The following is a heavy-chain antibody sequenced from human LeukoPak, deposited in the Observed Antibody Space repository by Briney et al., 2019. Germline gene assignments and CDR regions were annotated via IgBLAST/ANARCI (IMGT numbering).Heavy chain of an antibody. CDR3: ARSPGIWNEYGRLEY. CDR1: GDSISSGGHY. D-gene: IGHD1-1*01. CDR2: IFYTGST. V-gene: IGHV4-31*03. Sequence: SQTLSLTCTVSGDSISSGGHYWAWLRQRPGKGLEWIGYIFYTGSTYYNPSLKSRVTISVDTSKNQFSLKLSSVTAADTAVYYCARSPGIWNEYGRLEYRGQGALVTVSS. J-gene: IGHJ4*02.